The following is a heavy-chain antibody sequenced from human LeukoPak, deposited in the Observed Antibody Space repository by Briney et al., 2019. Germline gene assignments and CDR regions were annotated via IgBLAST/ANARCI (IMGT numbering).Heavy chain of an antibody. J-gene: IGHJ5*02. CDR3: ARPGIAAAGRVNWFDP. D-gene: IGHD6-13*01. CDR2: INHSGST. Sequence: SETLSLTCAVYGGSFSGYYWSWIRQPPGKGLEWIGEINHSGSTNYNPSLKSRVTISVDTSKNQFSLKLSSVTAADTAVYYCARPGIAAAGRVNWFDPWGQGTLVTVPS. CDR1: GGSFSGYY. V-gene: IGHV4-34*01.